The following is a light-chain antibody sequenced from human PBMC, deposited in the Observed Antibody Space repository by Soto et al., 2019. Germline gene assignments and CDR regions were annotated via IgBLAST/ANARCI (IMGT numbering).Light chain of an antibody. J-gene: IGLJ2*01. CDR1: SGHSSYA. Sequence: QLVLTQSSSASASLGASVKLTCTLSSGHSSYAIAGHQQQPEKGPRYLMKLNSDGSHSKGDGIPDRFSGSSSGAERYLTISSLQSEDEADYYCQTWGTGIQVFGGGTKLTVL. CDR3: QTWGTGIQV. V-gene: IGLV4-69*01. CDR2: LNSDGSH.